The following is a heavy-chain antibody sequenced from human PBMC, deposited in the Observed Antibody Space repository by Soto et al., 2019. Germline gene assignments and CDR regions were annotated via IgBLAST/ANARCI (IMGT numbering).Heavy chain of an antibody. CDR3: ARILTIAVAGSWVEDDGIDV. D-gene: IGHD6-19*01. CDR2: ISWNSGSI. V-gene: IGHV3-9*01. Sequence: LRLSCAAPGFTFDDYAMHRVRQAPGKGLEWVPGISWNSGSIGYADSVKGPFTISRDNVKNSLYLQMKSPRAQDQALYYCARILTIAVAGSWVEDDGIDVWGQATMVVVSA. CDR1: GFTFDDYA. J-gene: IGHJ6*01.